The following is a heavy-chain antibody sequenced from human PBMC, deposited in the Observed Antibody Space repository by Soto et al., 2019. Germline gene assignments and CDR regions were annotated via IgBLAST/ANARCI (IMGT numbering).Heavy chain of an antibody. CDR1: GFTFSSYA. D-gene: IGHD5-18*01. J-gene: IGHJ1*01. CDR2: ISSNGGST. CDR3: VKGGTAMVTEYFQH. Sequence: GGSLRLSCSASGFTFSSYAMHWVRQAPGKGLEYVSAISSNGGSTYYADSVKGRFTISRDNSKNTLYLQMSSLRAEDTAVYYCVKGGTAMVTEYFQHWGQGTLVTVSS. V-gene: IGHV3-64D*09.